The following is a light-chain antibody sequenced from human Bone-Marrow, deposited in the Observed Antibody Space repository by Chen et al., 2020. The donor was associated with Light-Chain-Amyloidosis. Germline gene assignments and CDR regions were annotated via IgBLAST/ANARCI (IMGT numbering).Light chain of an antibody. CDR3: QVWDRSSDRPV. J-gene: IGLJ3*02. Sequence: SYVLPHPSSGSVAPGQTATMPCGGNNIGSTSVHWYQQTPGQAPLLVVYDDSDRPSGIPERLSGSNSGNTATLTISRVEAGDEADYYCQVWDRSSDRPVFGGGTKLTVL. V-gene: IGLV3-21*02. CDR1: NIGSTS. CDR2: DDS.